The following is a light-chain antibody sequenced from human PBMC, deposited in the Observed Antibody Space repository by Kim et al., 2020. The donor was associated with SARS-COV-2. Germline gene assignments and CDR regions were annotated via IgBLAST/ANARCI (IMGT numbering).Light chain of an antibody. V-gene: IGLV2-11*01. CDR1: SSDVGAKNY. CDR3: CSHAGNSWV. J-gene: IGLJ3*02. CDR2: DVS. Sequence: QSALTQPRSVSGSPGQSVTISCTGTSSDVGAKNYVSWYQHHPGKAPKLMIYDVSKRPSGVPDRFSGSKSGNTASLTISGLQAEDEADYFCCSHAGNSWVFGGGTQLTVL.